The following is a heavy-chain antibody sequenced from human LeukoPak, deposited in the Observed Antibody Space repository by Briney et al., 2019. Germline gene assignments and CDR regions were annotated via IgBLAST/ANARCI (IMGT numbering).Heavy chain of an antibody. V-gene: IGHV3-9*01. J-gene: IGHJ4*02. Sequence: PGGSLRLSCAGSGFTFSSYAMHWVRQAPGKGLEWVSGISWNSGSIGYADSVKGRFTISRDNAKNSLYLQMNSLRAEDTALYYCAKDLYDSSGRSTSFDYWGQGTLVTVSS. D-gene: IGHD3-22*01. CDR1: GFTFSSYA. CDR2: ISWNSGSI. CDR3: AKDLYDSSGRSTSFDY.